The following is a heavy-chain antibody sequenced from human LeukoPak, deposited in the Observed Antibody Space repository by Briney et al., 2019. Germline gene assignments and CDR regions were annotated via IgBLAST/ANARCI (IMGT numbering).Heavy chain of an antibody. V-gene: IGHV3-23*01. D-gene: IGHD6-13*01. CDR2: ISGSGGST. Sequence: GGSLRPSCAASGFTFSSYAMSWVRQAPGNGLEWVSAISGSGGSTYYADSVKGRFTISRDNSKNTLYLQMNSLRAEDTGVYYCAKSGGGLVYSRSWYIPGDYYYGIDVWGQGTTVTVSS. CDR1: GFTFSSYA. CDR3: AKSGGGLVYSRSWYIPGDYYYGIDV. J-gene: IGHJ6*02.